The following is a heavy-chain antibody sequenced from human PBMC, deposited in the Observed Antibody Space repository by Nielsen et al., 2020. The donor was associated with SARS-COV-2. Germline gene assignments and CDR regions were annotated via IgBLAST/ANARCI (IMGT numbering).Heavy chain of an antibody. D-gene: IGHD4-17*01. V-gene: IGHV3-23*01. CDR2: ISGSGGST. J-gene: IGHJ4*02. Sequence: GESLKIYCAASGFTISSYAMSWVRQDPGKGLEWVSAISGSGGSTYYADSVKGRFTISRDNAKNSLYLQMNSLRAEDTAVYYCARVDGDYDHLDYWGQGSLVTVSS. CDR3: ARVDGDYDHLDY. CDR1: GFTISSYA.